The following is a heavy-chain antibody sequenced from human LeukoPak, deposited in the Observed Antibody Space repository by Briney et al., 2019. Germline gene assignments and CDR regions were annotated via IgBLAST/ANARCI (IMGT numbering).Heavy chain of an antibody. D-gene: IGHD5-12*01. CDR2: ISSSSSYI. CDR3: ARVREWLRSSEYFDY. CDR1: GFTFSSYS. J-gene: IGHJ4*02. Sequence: GGSLRLSCAASGFTFSSYSMNWVRQAPGKGLEWVSSISSSSSYIYYADSVKGRFTISRDNAKNSLYLQMNSLRAEDTAVYYCARVREWLRSSEYFDYWGQGTLVTVSS. V-gene: IGHV3-21*01.